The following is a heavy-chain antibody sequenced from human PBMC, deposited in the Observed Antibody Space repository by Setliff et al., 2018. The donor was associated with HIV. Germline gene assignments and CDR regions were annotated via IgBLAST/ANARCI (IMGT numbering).Heavy chain of an antibody. CDR1: GGSISSHY. V-gene: IGHV4-59*08. D-gene: IGHD3-22*01. J-gene: IGHJ4*02. CDR2: MYYSGST. CDR3: ARPGKAYDSSGYWGY. Sequence: SETLSLTCTVSGGSISSHYWSWIRQPPGKGLEWIGYMYYSGSTNYNPSLKSRVTISVDTSKNQFSLKLSSVTAADTAVYYCARPGKAYDSSGYWGYWGQGTLVTV.